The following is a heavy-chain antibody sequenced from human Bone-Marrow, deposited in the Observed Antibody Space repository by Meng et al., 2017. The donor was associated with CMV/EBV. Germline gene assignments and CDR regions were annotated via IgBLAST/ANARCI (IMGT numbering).Heavy chain of an antibody. Sequence: ASGFTFSTDGMNWVRQAPGKGLEWVAVNWFDGSNKFHADTVKSRFTISRDNSKNTLYLQMNSLRVEDTAVYYCARDLGGYSGYDFDYWGQGTLVTVSS. CDR1: GFTFSTDG. J-gene: IGHJ4*02. D-gene: IGHD5-12*01. CDR2: NWFDGSNK. V-gene: IGHV3-33*01. CDR3: ARDLGGYSGYDFDY.